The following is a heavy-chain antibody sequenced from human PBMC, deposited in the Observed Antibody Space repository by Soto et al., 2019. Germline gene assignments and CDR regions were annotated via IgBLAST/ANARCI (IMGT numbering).Heavy chain of an antibody. D-gene: IGHD6-6*01. CDR2: FDPEDGET. CDR1: GYTLTELS. CDR3: ATVPGPYSSSSPHYYHYGMDV. Sequence: GASVKVSCKVSGYTLTELSMHWVRQAPGKGLEWMGGFDPEDGETIYAQKFQGRVTMTEDTSTDTAYMELSSLGSEDTAVYYCATVPGPYSSSSPHYYHYGMDVWGQGTTVTVSS. V-gene: IGHV1-24*01. J-gene: IGHJ6*02.